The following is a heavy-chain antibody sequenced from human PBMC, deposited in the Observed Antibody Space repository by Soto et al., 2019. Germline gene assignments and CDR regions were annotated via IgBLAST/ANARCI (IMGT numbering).Heavy chain of an antibody. J-gene: IGHJ6*02. D-gene: IGHD3-22*01. CDR3: TTDSSSWAYYDYYGMDV. CDR1: GFTFSNAW. V-gene: IGHV3-15*01. CDR2: IKSKTDDGTT. Sequence: GGSLRLSCTVSGFTFSNAWMTWVRQAPGKGLEWVGRIKSKTDDGTTDYAAPVKGRFTISRDDSRNTLYLQMNSLKTEDTAVYYCTTDSSSWAYYDYYGMDVWGQGTTVTVSS.